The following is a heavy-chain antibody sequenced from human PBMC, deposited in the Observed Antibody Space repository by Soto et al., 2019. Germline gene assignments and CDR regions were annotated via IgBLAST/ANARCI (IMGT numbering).Heavy chain of an antibody. CDR1: GITFSSHV. V-gene: IGHV3-23*01. J-gene: IGHJ4*02. D-gene: IGHD3-10*02. CDR2: IGASGGST. CDR3: ATRPPDCSRSSPLDY. Sequence: GSLRLSCEASGITFSSHVMSWVRQAPGNGLEWVSSIGASGGSTDYADSVKGRFTISRDNSRNTVYLQVSSLRAEDAAVYFCATRPPDCSRSSPLDYWGQGTLVTVSS.